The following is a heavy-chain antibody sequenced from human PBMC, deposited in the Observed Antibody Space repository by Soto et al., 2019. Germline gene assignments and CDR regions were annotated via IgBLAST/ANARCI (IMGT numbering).Heavy chain of an antibody. CDR2: LSYDGKHE. CDR3: VRGLGEGIYDSVVHAFDI. Sequence: QVQLAESGGGVVQPGRSLRLSCVASGFSFNSYAMHWVRQAPGKGLEWVAVLSYDGKHEYYADSVKALFFISRDNAKNTLYRQRITLGAEDTALYYCVRGLGEGIYDSVVHAFDIWGQGTMVTVSS. J-gene: IGHJ3*02. V-gene: IGHV3-30*04. D-gene: IGHD3-16*01. CDR1: GFSFNSYA.